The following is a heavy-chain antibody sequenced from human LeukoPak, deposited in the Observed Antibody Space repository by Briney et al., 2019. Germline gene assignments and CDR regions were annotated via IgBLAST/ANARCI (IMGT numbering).Heavy chain of an antibody. Sequence: GGSLRLSCAASGFTFSSYAMSWVRQAPGKGPEWVSAISGSGGSTYYADSVKGRFTISRDNSKNTLYLQMNSLRAEDTAVYYCARGGTMTTVPLWGQGTLVTVSS. D-gene: IGHD4-17*01. CDR3: ARGGTMTTVPL. J-gene: IGHJ4*02. V-gene: IGHV3-23*01. CDR2: ISGSGGST. CDR1: GFTFSSYA.